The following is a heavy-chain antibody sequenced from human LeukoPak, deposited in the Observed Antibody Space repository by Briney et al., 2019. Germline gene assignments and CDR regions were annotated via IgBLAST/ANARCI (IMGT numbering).Heavy chain of an antibody. V-gene: IGHV1-69*13. CDR3: AREVRYFDGGRYLYYYGMEV. D-gene: IGHD3-22*01. CDR2: IIPIFGTA. CDR1: GGTFSSNA. Sequence: ASVKVSCKASGGTFSSNAISWVRQAPGQGLEWMGGIIPIFGTANYVQKFQGRVTFTADESTGTAYMEVSSLRSEDTAVYYCAREVRYFDGGRYLYYYGMEVWGQGTTVTVSS. J-gene: IGHJ6*02.